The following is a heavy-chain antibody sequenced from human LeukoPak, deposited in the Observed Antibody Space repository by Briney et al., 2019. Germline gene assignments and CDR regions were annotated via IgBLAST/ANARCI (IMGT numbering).Heavy chain of an antibody. J-gene: IGHJ4*02. Sequence: QSGGSLRLSCAASGFTFSSYAVSWVRLAPGKGLEWVSGISGSGGSAYYADSVKGRFTISRDNSRNTLYLQMNSLRVADTAVYYCAREVDCSGGRCYRGEFDYWGQGTLVTVSS. V-gene: IGHV3-23*01. D-gene: IGHD2-15*01. CDR1: GFTFSSYA. CDR3: AREVDCSGGRCYRGEFDY. CDR2: ISGSGGSA.